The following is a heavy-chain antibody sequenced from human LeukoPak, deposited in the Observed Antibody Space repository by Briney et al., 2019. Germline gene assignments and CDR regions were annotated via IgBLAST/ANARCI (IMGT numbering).Heavy chain of an antibody. J-gene: IGHJ5*02. V-gene: IGHV3-23*01. Sequence: GGSLRLSCAASGFTFNIYGMYWVRQAPGKGLEWVSGISGSGVSTGYADSVKGRFTTSRDNSKNMVYLQMNTLRAEDTATYYCAKDRGPYIGIDNNWLHPWGQGTLVTVSS. CDR1: GFTFNIYG. CDR2: ISGSGVST. CDR3: AKDRGPYIGIDNNWLHP. D-gene: IGHD1-26*01.